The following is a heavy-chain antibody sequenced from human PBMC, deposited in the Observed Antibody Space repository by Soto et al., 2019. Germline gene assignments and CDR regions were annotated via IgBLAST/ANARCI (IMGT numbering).Heavy chain of an antibody. Sequence: GGSLRLSCAASGFTVSSNYMSWVRQAPGKGLEWVSVIYSGGSTYYAVSVKGRITINADTSNNQLSLQLNSVTPDDTAVYYCARLLGDSWLDSWRQGTLVTVSS. J-gene: IGHJ5*01. CDR3: ARLLGDSWLDS. D-gene: IGHD1-26*01. V-gene: IGHV3-66*04. CDR2: IYSGGST. CDR1: GFTVSSNY.